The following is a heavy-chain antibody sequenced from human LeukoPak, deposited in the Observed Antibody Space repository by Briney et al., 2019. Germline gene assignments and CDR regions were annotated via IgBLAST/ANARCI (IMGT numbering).Heavy chain of an antibody. CDR3: ARDTPSDY. V-gene: IGHV3-30-3*01. CDR2: ISYDGSNK. Sequence: PGGSLRISCAASGFTFSSHAMHWVRQAPGKGLEWVAVISYDGSNKYYADSVKGRFTISRDNSKNTLYLQMNSLRAEDTAVYYCARDTPSDYWGQGTLVTVSS. J-gene: IGHJ4*02. CDR1: GFTFSSHA.